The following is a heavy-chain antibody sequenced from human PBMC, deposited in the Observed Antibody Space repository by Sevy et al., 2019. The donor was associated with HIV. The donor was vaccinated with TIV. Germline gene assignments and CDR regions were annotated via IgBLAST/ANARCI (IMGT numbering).Heavy chain of an antibody. J-gene: IGHJ4*02. Sequence: GGSLRLSCAASGFTFGHYEMNWVRQTPGKGLEWVANIKGNGRATGYANSVRDRFTISRDNARNSLYLQMNSLRGEDTAFYYCARQRSCGGDCYYFDNWGQGTLVTVSS. CDR1: GFTFGHYE. V-gene: IGHV3-20*04. CDR2: IKGNGRAT. CDR3: ARQRSCGGDCYYFDN. D-gene: IGHD2-21*02.